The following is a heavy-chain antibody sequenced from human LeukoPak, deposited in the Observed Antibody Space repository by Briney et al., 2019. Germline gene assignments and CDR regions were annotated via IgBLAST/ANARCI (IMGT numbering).Heavy chain of an antibody. Sequence: PGGSLRPSCAASGFTVSVNYMSWVRQAPGKGLEWISVIYSGGSTYYADSVKGRFTISRDNSKNTVYLQMSSLRAEDTAVYYCARDGSYARSFDYWGQGTLVTVSS. J-gene: IGHJ4*02. CDR2: IYSGGST. D-gene: IGHD2-2*01. CDR1: GFTVSVNY. CDR3: ARDGSYARSFDY. V-gene: IGHV3-53*01.